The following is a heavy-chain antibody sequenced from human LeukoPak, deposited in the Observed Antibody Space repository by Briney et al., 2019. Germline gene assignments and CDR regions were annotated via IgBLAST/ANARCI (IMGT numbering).Heavy chain of an antibody. CDR2: INYSGST. CDR3: ARAPLGFCSGGTWKRYFDY. J-gene: IGHJ4*02. D-gene: IGHD2-15*01. V-gene: IGHV4-30-4*01. CDR1: SVSISSGAYY. Sequence: SETLSLTCTVSSVSISSGAYYWSWLRQPPGKGLEWSGYINYSGSTSYYPSFKSRATISVDTAKSQFTLKLSSVSAADTAVYYCARAPLGFCSGGTWKRYFDYWGQGTLVTVSS.